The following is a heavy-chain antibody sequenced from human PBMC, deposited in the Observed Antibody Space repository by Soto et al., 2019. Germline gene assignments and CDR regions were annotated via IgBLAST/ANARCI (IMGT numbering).Heavy chain of an antibody. V-gene: IGHV4-30-2*01. CDR2: IYHSGST. Sequence: QLQLQESGSGLVKPSQTLSLTCAVSGGSISSGGYSWSWIRQPPGKGLEWIGYIYHSGSTYYNPSLRSRVAISVDRSKNRFSLKLSSVTAADTAVYSCARGMTPVPTLGYWGQGTLVTVSS. J-gene: IGHJ4*02. D-gene: IGHD4-4*01. CDR3: ARGMTPVPTLGY. CDR1: GGSISSGGYS.